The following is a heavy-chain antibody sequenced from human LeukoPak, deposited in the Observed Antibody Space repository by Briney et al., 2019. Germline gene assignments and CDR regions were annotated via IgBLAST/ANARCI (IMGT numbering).Heavy chain of an antibody. CDR2: ISGSGGST. V-gene: IGHV3-23*01. CDR1: GFTFSSYA. D-gene: IGHD3-10*01. CDR3: AKPLRALWELLSVGFFEY. J-gene: IGHJ4*02. Sequence: GGSLRLSCAASGFTFSSYAMSWVRQAPGKGLEWVSAISGSGGSTYYADSVRGRFTISRDNPKNTLYLQMNSLRAEDTAVYYCAKPLRALWELLSVGFFEYWGQGTLVTVSS.